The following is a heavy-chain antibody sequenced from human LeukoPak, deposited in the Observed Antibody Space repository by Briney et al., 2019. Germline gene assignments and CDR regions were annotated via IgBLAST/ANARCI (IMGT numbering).Heavy chain of an antibody. CDR3: ARDRCSGGGCYYYYMDV. Sequence: TSGGSLRLSCAASGFTFSSYTMNWVRQAPAKGLEWVSSISSSSSYIYYADSVRGRFTISRDNAKNSLYLQMNSLRAEDTAVYYCARDRCSGGGCYYYYMDVWGKGTTVTISS. CDR2: ISSSSSYI. J-gene: IGHJ6*03. CDR1: GFTFSSYT. V-gene: IGHV3-21*01. D-gene: IGHD2-15*01.